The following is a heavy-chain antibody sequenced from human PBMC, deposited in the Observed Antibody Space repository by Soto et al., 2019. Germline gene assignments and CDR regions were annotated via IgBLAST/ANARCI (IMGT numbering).Heavy chain of an antibody. Sequence: GASVKVSCEASRDSFTSHYMQWVRQAPGQGLEWMGIINPSVGTTNYAQNFQGRVTISRDTSTNTAYMELSSLRSDDTAVYYCARAIVLTNHHYGMDVWGQGTTVTVSS. J-gene: IGHJ6*02. CDR3: ARAIVLTNHHYGMDV. CDR1: RDSFTSHY. D-gene: IGHD1-26*01. V-gene: IGHV1-46*01. CDR2: INPSVGTT.